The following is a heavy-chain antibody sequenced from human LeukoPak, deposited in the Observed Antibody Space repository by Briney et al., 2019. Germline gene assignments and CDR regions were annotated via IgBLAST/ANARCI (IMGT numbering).Heavy chain of an antibody. D-gene: IGHD3/OR15-3a*01. V-gene: IGHV4-39*01. CDR1: GFTFSSYW. CDR2: IYYSGNT. Sequence: GSLRLSCAASGFTFSSYWMTWVRQAPGKGREWIGSIYYSGNTYYNASLKSQVSISIDTSKNQFSLKLTSVTAADTAVYYCARQTGSGLFILPGGQGTLVTVSS. J-gene: IGHJ4*02. CDR3: ARQTGSGLFILP.